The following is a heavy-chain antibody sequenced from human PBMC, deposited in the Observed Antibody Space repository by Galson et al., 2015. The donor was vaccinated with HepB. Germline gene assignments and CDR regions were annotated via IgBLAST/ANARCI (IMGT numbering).Heavy chain of an antibody. J-gene: IGHJ2*01. V-gene: IGHV3-53*01. CDR1: GFIVSTNY. D-gene: IGHD5-12*01. Sequence: SLRLSCAASGFIVSTNYMSWVRQAPGKGLEWVSVIYNSGDTYYADSVKGRFTISRDNSKNTVYLQMNSLRAEDTAMYYCARGYSKSWYFDLWGRGTLVSVSS. CDR2: IYNSGDT. CDR3: ARGYSKSWYFDL.